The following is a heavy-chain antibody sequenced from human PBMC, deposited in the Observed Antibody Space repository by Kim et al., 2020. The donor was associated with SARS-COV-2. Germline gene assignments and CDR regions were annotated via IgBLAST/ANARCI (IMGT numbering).Heavy chain of an antibody. J-gene: IGHJ4*01. D-gene: IGHD6-13*01. Sequence: SETLSLTCSVSGDSIRNSIYYWGWIRQPPGKGPEWIGSIYYSGTTYSNPSLQSRVFVSLDASKNQFSLHLHSLTAAATAVYYCARDGDYSNTWDYYFDY. CDR3: ARDGDYSNTWDYYFDY. CDR1: GDSIRNSIYY. CDR2: IYYSGTT. V-gene: IGHV4-39*07.